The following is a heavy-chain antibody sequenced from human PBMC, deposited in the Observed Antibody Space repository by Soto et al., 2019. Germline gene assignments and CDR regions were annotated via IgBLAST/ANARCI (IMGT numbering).Heavy chain of an antibody. J-gene: IGHJ5*02. CDR1: GGSISSSSYY. D-gene: IGHD2-2*01. CDR2: IYYSGST. CDR3: ARQSRQEVVVTP. Sequence: XXTLSLTCTVSGGSISSSSYYWGWIRQPPGKGLEWIGSIYYSGSTYYNPSLKSRVTISVDTSKNQFSLKLSSLTAADTAVYYCARQSRQEVVVTPWGQGTLVTVSS. V-gene: IGHV4-39*01.